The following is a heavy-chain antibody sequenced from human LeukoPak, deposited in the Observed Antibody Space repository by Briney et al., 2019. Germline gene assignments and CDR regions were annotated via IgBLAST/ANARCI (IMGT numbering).Heavy chain of an antibody. D-gene: IGHD2-15*01. J-gene: IGHJ5*02. CDR3: ARDRAVYCSGGSCSGGFDP. Sequence: PGGSLRLSCAASGFTFSTYGMHWVRQAPGKGLEWVAFIRYDGSNKYHADSVKGRFTISRDNSKNTLYLQMNSLRAEDTAVYYCARDRAVYCSGGSCSGGFDPWGQGTLVTVSS. CDR2: IRYDGSNK. CDR1: GFTFSTYG. V-gene: IGHV3-30*02.